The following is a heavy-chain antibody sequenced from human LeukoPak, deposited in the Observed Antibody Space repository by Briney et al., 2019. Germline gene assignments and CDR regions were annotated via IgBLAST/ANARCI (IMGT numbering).Heavy chain of an antibody. J-gene: IGHJ6*03. Sequence: PGRSLTLSCAASGFTFSRLGTQWVRQAPGKGLEWVAVIHNDGTQGQYADSVKGRFTISKDNSQSTLYLQMNNLRDDDTAVYYCAKEGDEFRGYLDVWGKGTTVTVSS. CDR2: IHNDGTQG. CDR1: GFTFSRLG. CDR3: AKEGDEFRGYLDV. V-gene: IGHV3-33*06. D-gene: IGHD3-16*01.